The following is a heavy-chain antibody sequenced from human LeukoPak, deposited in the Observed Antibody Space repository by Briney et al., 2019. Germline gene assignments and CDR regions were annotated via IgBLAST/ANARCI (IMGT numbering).Heavy chain of an antibody. D-gene: IGHD4-17*01. J-gene: IGHJ3*02. CDR1: GFTFSSYS. Sequence: GGSLRLSCAASGFTFSSYSMNWVRQAPGKGLEWVSSISSSSSHIYYADSVKGRFTISRDNAKNSLYLQMNSLRAEDTAVYYCARWDDYGDPPDGFDIWGQGTMVTVSS. V-gene: IGHV3-21*01. CDR3: ARWDDYGDPPDGFDI. CDR2: ISSSSSHI.